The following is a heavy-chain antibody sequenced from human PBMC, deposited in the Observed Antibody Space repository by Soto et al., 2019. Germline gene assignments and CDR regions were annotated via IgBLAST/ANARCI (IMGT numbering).Heavy chain of an antibody. J-gene: IGHJ4*02. V-gene: IGHV3-23*01. CDR1: GFIFTNYA. D-gene: IGHD6-13*01. Sequence: EVQLLESGGGLVQPGGSLRLSCAASGFIFTNYAMNWVRQAPGKGLEWVSSISGSGGSVYYADSVKGRFTISRDNSENTLDLQMSSLRADDAAVYYCAKDPVVSSTSSWFYFDYWGRGTLVTVSS. CDR3: AKDPVVSSTSSWFYFDY. CDR2: ISGSGGSV.